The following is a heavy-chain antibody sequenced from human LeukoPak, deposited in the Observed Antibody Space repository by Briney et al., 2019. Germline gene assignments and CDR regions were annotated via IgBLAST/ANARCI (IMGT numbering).Heavy chain of an antibody. D-gene: IGHD3-16*01. Sequence: GGSLRLSCAASGFTFSSYGMHWVRQAPGKGLEWVAVIWYDGSNKYYADSVKGRFTVSRDNSKNTLYLQMNSLRAEDTAVYYCARGGTVTAHFDYWGQGTLVTVSS. J-gene: IGHJ4*02. CDR1: GFTFSSYG. CDR3: ARGGTVTAHFDY. V-gene: IGHV3-33*01. CDR2: IWYDGSNK.